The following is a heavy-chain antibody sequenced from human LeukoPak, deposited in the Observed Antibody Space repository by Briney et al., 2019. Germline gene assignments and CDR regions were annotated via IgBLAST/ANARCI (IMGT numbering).Heavy chain of an antibody. Sequence: GGSLRLSCAASGFTVSSNYMSWVRQAPGKGLEWVSVIYSGGSTYYADSVKGRFTISRDNPKNTLYLQMNSLRAEDTAVYYCARATKSGWTNWFDPWGQGTLVTVSS. J-gene: IGHJ5*02. CDR3: ARATKSGWTNWFDP. CDR1: GFTVSSNY. V-gene: IGHV3-53*01. CDR2: IYSGGST. D-gene: IGHD6-19*01.